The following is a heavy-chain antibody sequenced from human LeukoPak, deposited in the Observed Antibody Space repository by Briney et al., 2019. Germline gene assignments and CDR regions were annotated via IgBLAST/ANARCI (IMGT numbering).Heavy chain of an antibody. CDR2: IQSKTDGGTT. CDR1: GFTFSNTR. J-gene: IGHJ4*02. CDR3: ATLTVRGVINI. V-gene: IGHV3-15*01. Sequence: GGSLRLSCAASGFTFSNTRMNWVRQAPGKGLEWVGRIQSKTDGGTTEYAAPVKGRFTISRDDSKTTLYLQMNSLKTEDTAVYYCATLTVRGVINIWGQGTLVTVSS. D-gene: IGHD3-10*01.